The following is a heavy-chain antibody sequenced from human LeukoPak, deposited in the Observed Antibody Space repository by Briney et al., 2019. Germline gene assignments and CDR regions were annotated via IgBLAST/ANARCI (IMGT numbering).Heavy chain of an antibody. V-gene: IGHV4-34*01. J-gene: IGHJ5*02. D-gene: IGHD3-16*02. Sequence: PSETLSLTCAVYGGSFSGYYWSWIRQPPGKGLEWIGEINHSGSTNYNPSLKSRVTISVDTSKNQFSLKLSSVTAADTAVYYCARGLITYYDYVWGSYRPRWFDPWGQGTLVTVSS. CDR1: GGSFSGYY. CDR3: ARGLITYYDYVWGSYRPRWFDP. CDR2: INHSGST.